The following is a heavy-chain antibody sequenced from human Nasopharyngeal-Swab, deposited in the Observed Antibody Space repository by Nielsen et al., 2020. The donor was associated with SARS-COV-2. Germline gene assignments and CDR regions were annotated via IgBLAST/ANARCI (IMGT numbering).Heavy chain of an antibody. CDR2: IYYSGST. J-gene: IGHJ4*02. Sequence: RQAPGKGLEWIGSIYYSGSTYYNPSLKSRVTISVDTSKNQFSLKLSSVTAADTAVYYCARGSLPLYDILTGYYPPFDYWGQGTPVTVSS. D-gene: IGHD3-9*01. CDR3: ARGSLPLYDILTGYYPPFDY. V-gene: IGHV4-39*07.